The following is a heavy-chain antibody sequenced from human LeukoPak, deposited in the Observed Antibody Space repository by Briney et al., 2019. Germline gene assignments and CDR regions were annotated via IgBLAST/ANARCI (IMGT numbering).Heavy chain of an antibody. J-gene: IGHJ4*02. CDR1: GFTFSSYA. Sequence: GGSLRLSCAASGFTFSSYAMHWVRQAPGKGLEWVAVISYDGSNKYYADSVKGRFTISRDNSKNTLYLQMNSLRAEDTAVYYCARDPTADSSSWYGGIPWFDYWGQGTLVTVSS. V-gene: IGHV3-30-3*01. CDR2: ISYDGSNK. D-gene: IGHD6-13*01. CDR3: ARDPTADSSSWYGGIPWFDY.